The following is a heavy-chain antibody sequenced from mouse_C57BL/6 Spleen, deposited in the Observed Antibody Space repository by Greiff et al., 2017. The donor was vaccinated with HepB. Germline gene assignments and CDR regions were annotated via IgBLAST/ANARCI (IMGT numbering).Heavy chain of an antibody. CDR3: ARYYYGSSYGWFAY. J-gene: IGHJ3*01. CDR1: GFTFSDYG. D-gene: IGHD1-1*01. V-gene: IGHV5-17*01. CDR2: ISSGSSTI. Sequence: EVMLVESGGGLVKPGGSLKLSCAASGFTFSDYGMHWVRQAPEKGLEWVAYISSGSSTIYYADTVKGRFTISRDNAKNTLFLQMTSLRSEDTAMYYCARYYYGSSYGWFAYWGQGTLVTVSA.